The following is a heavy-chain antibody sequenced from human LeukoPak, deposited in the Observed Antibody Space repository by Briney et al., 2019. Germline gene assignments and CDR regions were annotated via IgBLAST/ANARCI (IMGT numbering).Heavy chain of an antibody. V-gene: IGHV3-23*01. J-gene: IGHJ3*02. CDR1: GFTFSSYA. Sequence: GGSLRLSCAASGFTFSSYAMSWVRQAPGKGLEWVSAISGSGGSTYYADSVKGRFTISRDNSKNTLYLQINSLRAEDTAMYYCARDTYDSSDYYYEGNAFDIWGQGTMVTVSS. CDR2: ISGSGGST. D-gene: IGHD3-22*01. CDR3: ARDTYDSSDYYYEGNAFDI.